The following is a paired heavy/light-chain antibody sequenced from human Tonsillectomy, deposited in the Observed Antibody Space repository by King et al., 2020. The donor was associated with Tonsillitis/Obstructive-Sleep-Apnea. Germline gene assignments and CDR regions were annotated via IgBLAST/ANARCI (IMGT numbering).Heavy chain of an antibody. Sequence: EVHLVESGGGLVQPGGSLRLSCAASGFTFSNYGMHWVRQAPGKGLEYVSAINYDGGSTYYANSVKGRFTISRDNSKNTLYLQMGSLRAEDMAVYYCARVQSSTYYVGLTHPEEFYFDYWGQGTLVTVSS. D-gene: IGHD2-2*01. CDR3: ARVQSSTYYVGLTHPEEFYFDY. CDR2: INYDGGST. V-gene: IGHV3-64*01. CDR1: GFTFSNYG. J-gene: IGHJ4*02.
Light chain of an antibody. CDR2: TNN. CDR3: AAWDDSLNGWV. Sequence: QSVLTQPPSASGTPGQRVTISCSGSSSNIGSNTVNWHQQLPGTAPKLLIYTNNQRPSGVPDRFSGSKSGTSASLAISGLQSEDEADYYCAAWDDSLNGWVFGGGTKLTVL. J-gene: IGLJ3*02. V-gene: IGLV1-44*01. CDR1: SSNIGSNT.